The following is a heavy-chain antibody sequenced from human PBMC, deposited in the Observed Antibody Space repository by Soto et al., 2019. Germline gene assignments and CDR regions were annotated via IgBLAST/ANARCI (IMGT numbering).Heavy chain of an antibody. V-gene: IGHV3-7*01. Sequence: GGSLRLSCAASGFTFSSYWMSWVRQAPGKGLEWVANIKQDGSEKYYVDSVKGRFTISRDNAKNSLYLQMNSLRAEDTAVYYCARVDCSSTSCYTPHFDYWGQGTLVTVSS. CDR1: GFTFSSYW. D-gene: IGHD2-2*02. CDR3: ARVDCSSTSCYTPHFDY. CDR2: IKQDGSEK. J-gene: IGHJ4*02.